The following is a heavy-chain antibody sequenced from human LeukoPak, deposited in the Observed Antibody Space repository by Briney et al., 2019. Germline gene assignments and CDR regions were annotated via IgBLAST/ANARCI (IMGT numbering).Heavy chain of an antibody. D-gene: IGHD2-2*01. CDR1: GYTFTGYY. V-gene: IGHV1-2*02. Sequence: ASVKVSCEASGYTFTGYYMHWVRQAPGQGPEWMGWINPNSGGTNYAQKFQGRVTMTRETSISTAYMELSRLRSQDMTLYYCASDRDALVVPADNCFDPWGKGTLVTVSS. CDR3: ASDRDALVVPADNCFDP. J-gene: IGHJ5*02. CDR2: INPNSGGT.